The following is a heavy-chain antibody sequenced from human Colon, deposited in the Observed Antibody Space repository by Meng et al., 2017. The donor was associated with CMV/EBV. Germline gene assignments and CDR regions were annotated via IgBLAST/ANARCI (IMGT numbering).Heavy chain of an antibody. Sequence: ASVKVSCKASGYTLTDYYMHWVRQAPGQGLEWMGWINPNSGGTNYAQKFQGRVTMTRDTSISTAYMELSRLRSDDTAVYYCARDRRSSSWNNNWFDPWGQGTLVTVSS. CDR1: GYTLTDYY. V-gene: IGHV1-2*02. D-gene: IGHD6-13*01. CDR3: ARDRRSSSWNNNWFDP. CDR2: INPNSGGT. J-gene: IGHJ5*02.